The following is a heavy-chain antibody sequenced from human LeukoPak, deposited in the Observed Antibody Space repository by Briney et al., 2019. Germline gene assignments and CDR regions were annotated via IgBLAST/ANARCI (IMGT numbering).Heavy chain of an antibody. Sequence: GGSLRLSCAASGFTFSTYSMNWVRQAPGKGLEWVSYISSSSSTIYYADSVKGRFTISRENAKNSLYLQMNSLRAEDTAVYYCARVLVVATIFSNWVDRYYMDVWGKGTTVTVSS. V-gene: IGHV3-48*01. D-gene: IGHD5-12*01. CDR1: GFTFSTYS. CDR3: ARVLVVATIFSNWVDRYYMDV. J-gene: IGHJ6*03. CDR2: ISSSSSTI.